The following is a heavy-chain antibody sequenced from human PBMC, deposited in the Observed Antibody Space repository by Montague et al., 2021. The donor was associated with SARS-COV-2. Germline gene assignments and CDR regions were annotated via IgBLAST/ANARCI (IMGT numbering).Heavy chain of an antibody. CDR1: GFTFSSYT. V-gene: IGHV3-23*01. Sequence: FLRLSCAASGFTFSSYTITWVRQAPGKGLEWVSGVSGSGGSTYYADSVKGRFTISRDNSKNTLYLQMNSLRAEDTAVYYCAKDRFSSGWFGGLDYWGQGTLVTVSS. D-gene: IGHD6-19*01. CDR3: AKDRFSSGWFGGLDY. J-gene: IGHJ4*02. CDR2: VSGSGGST.